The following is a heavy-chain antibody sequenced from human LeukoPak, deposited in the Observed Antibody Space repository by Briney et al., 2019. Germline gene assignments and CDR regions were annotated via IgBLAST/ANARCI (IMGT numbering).Heavy chain of an antibody. J-gene: IGHJ6*04. CDR1: GFTFSSYA. CDR3: VKDLGYYDILTGYYRSGDYYYAMDV. Sequence: PGGSLRLTCSASGFTFSSYAMHWVRQAPGKGLEYVSAISSNGGSTYYADSVKGRFTISRDNSKNTLYLQMSSLRAEDTAVYYCVKDLGYYDILTGYYRSGDYYYAMDVWGKGTTVTVSS. V-gene: IGHV3-64D*06. CDR2: ISSNGGST. D-gene: IGHD3-9*01.